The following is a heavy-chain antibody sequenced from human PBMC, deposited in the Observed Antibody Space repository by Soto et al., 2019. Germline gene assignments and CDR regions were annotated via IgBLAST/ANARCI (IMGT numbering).Heavy chain of an antibody. CDR2: IYYSGST. CDR1: GGSISSSSYY. D-gene: IGHD5-12*01. J-gene: IGHJ4*02. CDR3: ARRSGYDSGNFDY. V-gene: IGHV4-39*01. Sequence: SETLSLTCTVSGGSISSSSYYWGWIRQPPGKGLEWIGSIYYSGSTYYNPSLKSRVTISVDTSKNQFSLKLSSVTAADTAVYYCARRSGYDSGNFDYWGQGTLVTVSS.